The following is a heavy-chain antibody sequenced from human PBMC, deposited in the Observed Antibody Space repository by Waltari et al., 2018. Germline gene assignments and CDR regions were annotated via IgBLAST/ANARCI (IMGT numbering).Heavy chain of an antibody. CDR2: ISAYNGNT. D-gene: IGHD3-22*01. Sequence: QVQLVQSGAEVKKPGASVKVSCKASGYTFTSYGISWVRQAPGQGLEWMGWISAYNGNTNYEQKLQGRVTMTTDTSTSTAYMELRSLRSDDTAVYYCARPNYYDSSGYYNALGYWGQGTLVTVSS. CDR1: GYTFTSYG. CDR3: ARPNYYDSSGYYNALGY. V-gene: IGHV1-18*01. J-gene: IGHJ4*02.